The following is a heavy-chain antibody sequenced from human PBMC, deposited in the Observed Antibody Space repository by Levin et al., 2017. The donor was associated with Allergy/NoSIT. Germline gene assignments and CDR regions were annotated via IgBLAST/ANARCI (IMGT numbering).Heavy chain of an antibody. V-gene: IGHV1-18*01. CDR2: ISAYNGNT. J-gene: IGHJ4*02. CDR1: GYTFTSYG. CDR3: ARLPFGGWLTPIDY. Sequence: ASLKVSCKASGYTFTSYGISWVRQAPGQGLEWMGWISAYNGNTNYAQKLQGRVTMTTDTSTSTAYMELRSLRSDDTAVYYCARLPFGGWLTPIDYWGQGTLVTVSS. D-gene: IGHD3-10*01.